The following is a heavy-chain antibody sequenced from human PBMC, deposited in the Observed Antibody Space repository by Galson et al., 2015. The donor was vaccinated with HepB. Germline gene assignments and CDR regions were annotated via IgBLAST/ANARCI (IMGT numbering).Heavy chain of an antibody. V-gene: IGHV1-69*13. D-gene: IGHD6-6*01. CDR3: ATHPVQSYYYYYMDV. J-gene: IGHJ6*03. Sequence: SVKVSCKASGGTFSSYAISWVRQAPGQGLEWMGGIIPIFGTANYAQKFQGRVTITADESTSTAYMELSSLRSEDTAVYYCATHPVQSYYYYYMDVWGKGTTVTVSS. CDR1: GGTFSSYA. CDR2: IIPIFGTA.